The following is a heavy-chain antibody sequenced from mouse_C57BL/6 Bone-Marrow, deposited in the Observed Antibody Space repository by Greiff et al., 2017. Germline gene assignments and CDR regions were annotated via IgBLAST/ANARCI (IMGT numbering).Heavy chain of an antibody. CDR3: ARDGSFDY. CDR1: GYTFTSYW. CDR2: IDPSDSET. D-gene: IGHD2-3*01. J-gene: IGHJ2*01. V-gene: IGHV1-52*01. Sequence: QLQQPGAELVRPGSSVKLSCKASGYTFTSYWMHWVKQRPIQGLEWIGNIDPSDSETHYNQKFKDKATLTVDKSSSTAYMQLSSLTSEDSSVYYCARDGSFDYWGQGTTLTVSS.